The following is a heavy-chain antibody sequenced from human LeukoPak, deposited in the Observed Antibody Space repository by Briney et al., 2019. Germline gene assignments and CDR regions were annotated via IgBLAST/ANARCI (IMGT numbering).Heavy chain of an antibody. CDR2: ISGSGGST. Sequence: GGSLRLSCAASGFTFSSYAMSWVRQAPGKGLEWVSLISGSGGSTYYADSVKGRFTISRDNSKNTLYLQMNSLRAEDTAVYYCAKEVYYYDSSGYGGDYFDYWGQGTLVTVSS. D-gene: IGHD3-22*01. V-gene: IGHV3-23*01. CDR1: GFTFSSYA. J-gene: IGHJ4*02. CDR3: AKEVYYYDSSGYGGDYFDY.